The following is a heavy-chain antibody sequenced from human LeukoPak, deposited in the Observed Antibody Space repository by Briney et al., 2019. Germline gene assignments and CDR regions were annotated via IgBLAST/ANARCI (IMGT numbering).Heavy chain of an antibody. V-gene: IGHV1-18*01. CDR2: ISAYKGNT. D-gene: IGHD1-26*01. Sequence: ASVKVSCKASGYTFTSYGISWVRQAPGQGLEWMGWISAYKGNTNYAQKLQGRVTMTTDTSQSTAYMELRSLRSDDTAVYYCAREWTRGSFFDIWGQGTMVTVSS. J-gene: IGHJ3*02. CDR1: GYTFTSYG. CDR3: AREWTRGSFFDI.